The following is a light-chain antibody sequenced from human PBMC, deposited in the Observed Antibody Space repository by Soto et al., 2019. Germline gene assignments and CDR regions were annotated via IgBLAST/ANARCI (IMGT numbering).Light chain of an antibody. CDR2: EVS. J-gene: IGLJ3*02. CDR1: SSDIGAYNY. CDR3: TSFVGRDGWV. Sequence: QSALTQPPSASGSPGQSVTISCTGTSSDIGAYNYVSWYQQYPGKAPKLMIYEVSKRPSGVPDRFSGSKSGNTASLTVSGLQGEDEADYYCTSFVGRDGWVFGGGTKLTVL. V-gene: IGLV2-8*01.